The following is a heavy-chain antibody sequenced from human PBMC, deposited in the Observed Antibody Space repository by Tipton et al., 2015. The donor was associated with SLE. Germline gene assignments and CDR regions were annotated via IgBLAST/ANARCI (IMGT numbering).Heavy chain of an antibody. CDR3: ARGGASSIWFDP. CDR1: GDSINRY. Sequence: LRLSCTVSGDSINRYWSWIRQPPGKGLEWLGYVYYTGSANYNPSLKSRVTISIDTSKNQFSLSLTSVSAADTAVYYCARGGASSIWFDPWGQGTLVTVSS. J-gene: IGHJ5*02. V-gene: IGHV4-59*01. CDR2: VYYTGSA. D-gene: IGHD6-6*01.